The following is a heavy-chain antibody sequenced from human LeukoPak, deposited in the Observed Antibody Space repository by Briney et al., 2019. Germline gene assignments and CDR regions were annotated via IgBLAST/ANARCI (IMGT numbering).Heavy chain of an antibody. J-gene: IGHJ4*02. Sequence: GGSLRVSCAASGFTFNIYFMSWVRQAPGKGLEWVSSITSSGDATFYADSVKDRFTISRDNSKNTLYLQMSRLRAEDTAVYYCAKDLPNYHESNGHYYRPNGDYWGQGTLVTVSS. CDR2: ITSSGDAT. V-gene: IGHV3-23*01. CDR3: AKDLPNYHESNGHYYRPNGDY. D-gene: IGHD3-22*01. CDR1: GFTFNIYF.